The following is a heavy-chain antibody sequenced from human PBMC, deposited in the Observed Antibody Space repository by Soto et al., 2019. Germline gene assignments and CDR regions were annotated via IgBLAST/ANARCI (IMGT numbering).Heavy chain of an antibody. CDR1: GYTFTSYG. J-gene: IGHJ4*02. Sequence: ASVKVSCKASGYTFTSYGISWVRQAPGQGLEWMGWISAYNGNTNYAQKLQGRVTMTTDTSTSTAYMELRSLRSDDTAVYYCARAYCSGGSCYDFDYWGQGTLVTVS. CDR3: ARAYCSGGSCYDFDY. V-gene: IGHV1-18*01. D-gene: IGHD2-15*01. CDR2: ISAYNGNT.